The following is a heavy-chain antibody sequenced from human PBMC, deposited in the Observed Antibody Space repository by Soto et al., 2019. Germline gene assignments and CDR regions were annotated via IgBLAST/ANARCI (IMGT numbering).Heavy chain of an antibody. CDR1: GYTFTSYA. V-gene: IGHV1-3*01. CDR2: INAGNGNT. Sequence: QVQLVQSGAEVKKPGASVKVSCKASGYTFTSYAMHWVRQAPGQRLEWMGWINAGNGNTKYSQKFQGRVTITRDTSESTAYMELSSLRSEETAVYYCAGRTSATYYYYGMDVWGQGTTVTVSS. J-gene: IGHJ6*02. D-gene: IGHD3-16*01. CDR3: AGRTSATYYYYGMDV.